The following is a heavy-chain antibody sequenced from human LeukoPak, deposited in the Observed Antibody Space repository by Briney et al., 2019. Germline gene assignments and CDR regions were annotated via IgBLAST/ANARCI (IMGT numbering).Heavy chain of an antibody. CDR1: GFTFSSYN. CDR3: ARGPLGWSDY. CDR2: ISSTSTTI. D-gene: IGHD1-26*01. V-gene: IGHV3-48*02. Sequence: GGSLRLSCAASGFTFSSYNMNWFRQAPGKGLEWVSFISSTSTTIYYADSVKGRFTISRDNAKNSLYLQMNSLRDEDTAVYYCARGPLGWSDYWGQGTLVTVSS. J-gene: IGHJ4*02.